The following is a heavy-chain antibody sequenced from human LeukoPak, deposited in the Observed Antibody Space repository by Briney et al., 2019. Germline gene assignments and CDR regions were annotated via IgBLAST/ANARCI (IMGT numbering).Heavy chain of an antibody. Sequence: GASVKVSCKASGYTFTGYYMHWVRQAPGQGLEWMGWINPNSGDTHYAQKFQGRVTMTRDTSINTAYMELSRLRSDDTAIYYCARDQAFVYCSGGTCHDDYWGQGSLVTVSS. V-gene: IGHV1-2*02. CDR1: GYTFTGYY. D-gene: IGHD2-15*01. CDR2: INPNSGDT. J-gene: IGHJ4*02. CDR3: ARDQAFVYCSGGTCHDDY.